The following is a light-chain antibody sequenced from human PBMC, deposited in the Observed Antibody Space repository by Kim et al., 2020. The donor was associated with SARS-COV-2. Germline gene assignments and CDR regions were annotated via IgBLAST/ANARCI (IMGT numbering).Light chain of an antibody. CDR3: QAWDSSSYV. J-gene: IGLJ1*01. V-gene: IGLV3-1*01. CDR2: QDS. CDR1: KLGDKY. Sequence: SYELTQPPSVSVSPGQTASITCSGDKLGDKYACWYQQKPGQSPVLVIYQDSKRPSGIPERFSGSNSGNTATLTISGTQAMDVADYYCQAWDSSSYVFGTGTKVTVL.